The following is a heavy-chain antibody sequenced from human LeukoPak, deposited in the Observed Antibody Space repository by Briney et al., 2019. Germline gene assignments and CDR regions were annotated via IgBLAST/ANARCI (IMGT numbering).Heavy chain of an antibody. Sequence: SETLSLTCTVSGYSISSGYYWGWIRQPPGKGLEWIGSIYHSGSTYYNPSLKSRVTISVDTSKNQFSLKLSSVTAADTAVYYCARDRIAAAGGRGYWGQGTLVTVSS. CDR2: IYHSGST. D-gene: IGHD6-13*01. J-gene: IGHJ4*02. CDR3: ARDRIAAAGGRGY. V-gene: IGHV4-38-2*02. CDR1: GYSISSGYY.